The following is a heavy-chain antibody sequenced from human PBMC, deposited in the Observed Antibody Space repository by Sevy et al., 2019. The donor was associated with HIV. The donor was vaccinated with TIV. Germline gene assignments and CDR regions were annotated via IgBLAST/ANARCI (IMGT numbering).Heavy chain of an antibody. CDR3: ARRGSXXXPAXXXXXP. Sequence: GESLKISXXGSXXXXXXXXIXWVRQXXGKXXXXMGIIXPXXXDTRYSPSFQGQVTLLVDKSINTAYLQWTSLKASDTAMYYCARRGSXXXPAXXXXXPWGQXTLVTVSS. J-gene: IGHJ5*02. D-gene: IGHD3-16*01. CDR1: XXXXXXXX. V-gene: IGHV5-51*01. CDR2: IXPXXXDT.